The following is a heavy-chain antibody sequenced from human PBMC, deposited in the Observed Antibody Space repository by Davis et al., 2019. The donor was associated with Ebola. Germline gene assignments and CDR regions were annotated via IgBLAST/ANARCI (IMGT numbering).Heavy chain of an antibody. Sequence: ASVKVSCKASGYTFTSYYMHWVRQAPGQGLEWMGRINPNSGGTNYAQKFQGRVTMTRDTSISTAYMELSRLRSDDTAVYYCARWGNSGEPSFDYWGQGTLVTVSS. CDR3: ARWGNSGEPSFDY. D-gene: IGHD1-14*01. J-gene: IGHJ4*02. CDR2: INPNSGGT. V-gene: IGHV1-2*06. CDR1: GYTFTSYY.